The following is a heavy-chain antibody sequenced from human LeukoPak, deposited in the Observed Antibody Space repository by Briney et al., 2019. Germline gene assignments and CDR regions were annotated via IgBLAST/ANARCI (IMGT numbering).Heavy chain of an antibody. D-gene: IGHD1-1*01. V-gene: IGHV4-4*09. CDR3: ARLHHDGDDYYYYYYMDV. Sequence: SETLSLTCTVSGGSISSYYWSWIRQPPGKGLEWIGYIYTSGSTNYNPSLKSRVTISVDTSKNQFSLKLSSVTAADTAVYYCARLHHDGDDYYYYYYMDVWGKGTTVTVSS. CDR2: IYTSGST. CDR1: GGSISSYY. J-gene: IGHJ6*03.